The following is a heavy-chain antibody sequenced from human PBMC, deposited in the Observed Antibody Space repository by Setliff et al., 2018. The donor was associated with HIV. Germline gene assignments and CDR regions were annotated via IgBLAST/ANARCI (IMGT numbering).Heavy chain of an antibody. CDR3: ARDAERGYSYGYYY. CDR2: VFNSGST. V-gene: IGHV4-38-2*02. D-gene: IGHD5-18*01. CDR1: GYSISSGYY. J-gene: IGHJ4*02. Sequence: PSETMSLTCAVSGYSISSGYYWGWIRQPPGKGLEGIGSVFNSGSTYYNPSLKSRVTMSVDTSKNQFSLKLSSVTAADTAVYYCARDAERGYSYGYYYWGQGTLVTVSS.